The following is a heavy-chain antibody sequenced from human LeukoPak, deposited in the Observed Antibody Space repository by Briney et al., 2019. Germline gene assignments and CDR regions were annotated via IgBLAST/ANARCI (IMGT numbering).Heavy chain of an antibody. Sequence: SETLSLTCTVSGGSINSYYWSWIRQPAGKGLEWIGRIYTSGSTNYNPSLKSRVTMSVDTSKNQFSLKLSSVTAADTAVYYCARGPEQWLGNGYYYYYMDVWGKGTTVTVSS. V-gene: IGHV4-4*07. CDR1: GGSINSYY. CDR3: ARGPEQWLGNGYYYYYMDV. J-gene: IGHJ6*03. CDR2: IYTSGST. D-gene: IGHD6-19*01.